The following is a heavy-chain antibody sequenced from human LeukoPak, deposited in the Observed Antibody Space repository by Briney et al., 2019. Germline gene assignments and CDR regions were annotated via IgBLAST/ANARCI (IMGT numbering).Heavy chain of an antibody. Sequence: GGSLRLSCAASGFFLSWYSMNWVRQAPGKGLEWVSYISSSSSHIQYADSVKGRFTISRDNAKNSLYLQMNSLRAEDTAVYYCARDKDWAFDYWGQGTLVTVSS. J-gene: IGHJ4*02. V-gene: IGHV3-21*05. CDR3: ARDKDWAFDY. D-gene: IGHD3/OR15-3a*01. CDR2: ISSSSSHI. CDR1: GFFLSWYS.